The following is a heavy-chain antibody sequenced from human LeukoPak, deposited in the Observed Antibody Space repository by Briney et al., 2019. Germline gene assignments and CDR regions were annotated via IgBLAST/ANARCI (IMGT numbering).Heavy chain of an antibody. CDR2: INHSGST. D-gene: IGHD6-19*01. CDR3: ARCQWLVRVYYFDY. Sequence: PSETLSLTCAVYGGSFSGYYWSWIRQPPGKGLEWIGEINHSGSTNYNPSLKSRVTISVDTSKNQFSLKLSSVTAADTAVYYCARCQWLVRVYYFDYWGQGTLVTVSS. CDR1: GGSFSGYY. V-gene: IGHV4-34*01. J-gene: IGHJ4*02.